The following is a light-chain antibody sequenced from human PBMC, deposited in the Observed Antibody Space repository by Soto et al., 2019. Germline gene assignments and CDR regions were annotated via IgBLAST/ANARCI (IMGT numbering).Light chain of an antibody. Sequence: IVMTQSPATPSVSPGEGVTLSCRASQSVRSHLAWYQQKPCQPPRLLIYGASTRATGIPARFSGSGFGTEFTLTISSMTSEYFAVYYCQQYKNWPLFGQGTRLEIK. V-gene: IGKV3-15*01. CDR1: QSVRSH. J-gene: IGKJ5*01. CDR3: QQYKNWPL. CDR2: GAS.